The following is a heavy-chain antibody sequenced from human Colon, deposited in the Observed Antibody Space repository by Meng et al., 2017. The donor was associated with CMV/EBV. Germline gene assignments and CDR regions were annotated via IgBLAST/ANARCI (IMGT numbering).Heavy chain of an antibody. V-gene: IGHV3-66*02. CDR1: GFIISSSY. J-gene: IGHJ5*02. CDR2: ISNSGMT. CDR3: TRWGNDMRSWFAP. Sequence: GGSLRLSCEASGFIISSSYLAWVRQAPGKGLEWVSVISNSGMTDYAESVRGRFAISRGTSKNTIFLQMDKLRPEDTAVYYCTRWGNDMRSWFAPWGQGTLVTVSS. D-gene: IGHD3-16*01.